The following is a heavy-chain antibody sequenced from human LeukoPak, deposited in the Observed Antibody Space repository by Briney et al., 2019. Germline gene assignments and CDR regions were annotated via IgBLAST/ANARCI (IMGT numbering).Heavy chain of an antibody. CDR3: ARTYGEDAFDI. Sequence: PSETLPLTCTVSGGSISSYYWTWVRQPPGGGLEWIGYIYYSGSTNYNPSLESRVPISVDTSKSQFSLTLNSVTAADTALYYCARTYGEDAFDIWGQGTMVTVSS. CDR1: GGSISSYY. CDR2: IYYSGST. V-gene: IGHV4-59*01. D-gene: IGHD4-17*01. J-gene: IGHJ3*02.